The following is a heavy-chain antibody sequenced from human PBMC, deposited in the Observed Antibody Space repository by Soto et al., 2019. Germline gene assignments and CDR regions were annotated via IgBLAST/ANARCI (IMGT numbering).Heavy chain of an antibody. CDR1: GFTFSSHG. V-gene: IGHV3-33*01. CDR2: IWYDGSNH. Sequence: QVQLVESGGGVVQPGRSLRLSCAASGFTFSSHGMHWVRQAPGKGLDWVTLIWYDGSNHYYADSVKGRFTIYRDNSKNTLYLQMNSLRVEDTAVYYCARDALKGTNYGDYVSAFDIWGQGTMVTVSS. J-gene: IGHJ3*02. D-gene: IGHD4-17*01. CDR3: ARDALKGTNYGDYVSAFDI.